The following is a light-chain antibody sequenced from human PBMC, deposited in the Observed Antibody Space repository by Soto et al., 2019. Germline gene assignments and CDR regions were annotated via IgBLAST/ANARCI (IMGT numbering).Light chain of an antibody. CDR3: QQYDNWPQT. J-gene: IGKJ1*01. CDR2: GAS. V-gene: IGKV3-15*01. Sequence: EIVMTQSPATRSMSPGERATLSCRASQSISSDLAWYQHKPGQAPRLLIYGASTRATGIPARFSGRGSGTEFTLTISSLQSVDFAVYYCQQYDNWPQTFGQGTKVDNK. CDR1: QSISSD.